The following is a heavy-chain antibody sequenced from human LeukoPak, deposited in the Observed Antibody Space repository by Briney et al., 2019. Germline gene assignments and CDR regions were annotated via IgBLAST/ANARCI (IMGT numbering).Heavy chain of an antibody. Sequence: ASVTVSCKASGYTFTGYYMHWVRQAPGQGLEWMGWINPNSGGTNYAQKFQGRVTMTRDTSISTAYMELSRLRSDDTAVYYCARGARYYYDSSGYYPNNWFDPWGQGTLVTVSS. CDR3: ARGARYYYDSSGYYPNNWFDP. J-gene: IGHJ5*02. V-gene: IGHV1-2*02. CDR1: GYTFTGYY. CDR2: INPNSGGT. D-gene: IGHD3-22*01.